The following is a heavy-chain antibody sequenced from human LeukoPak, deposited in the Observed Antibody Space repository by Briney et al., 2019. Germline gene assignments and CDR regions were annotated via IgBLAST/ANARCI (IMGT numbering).Heavy chain of an antibody. Sequence: GGSLRLSCAASGFTFSTNWIAWVRPAPGKWLEWVDNIKGDENARHLADCVRVRFTISRDNAQISVYLQMGSLRGEDTAVYYCARDVGGSLDYWGQGTLVTVSS. V-gene: IGHV3-7*01. CDR2: IKGDENAR. CDR3: ARDVGGSLDY. CDR1: GFTFSTNW. J-gene: IGHJ4*02. D-gene: IGHD1-26*01.